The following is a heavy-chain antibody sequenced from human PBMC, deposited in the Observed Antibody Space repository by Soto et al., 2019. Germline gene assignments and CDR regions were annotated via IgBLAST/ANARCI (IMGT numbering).Heavy chain of an antibody. CDR1: GYTFTSYD. Sequence: QVQLVQSGAEVKKPGASVKVSCKASGYTFTSYDINWVRQATGQGLEWVGWMNANSGNTGYAQKFQGRVTMTRNISISTAYMELSSLRSEDTAVYYCAREWAQSAGTFDYWGQGTLVTVSS. CDR2: MNANSGNT. CDR3: AREWAQSAGTFDY. J-gene: IGHJ4*02. V-gene: IGHV1-8*01. D-gene: IGHD6-13*01.